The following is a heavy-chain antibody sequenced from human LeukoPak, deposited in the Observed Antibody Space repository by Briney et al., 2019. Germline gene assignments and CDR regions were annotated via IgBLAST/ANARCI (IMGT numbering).Heavy chain of an antibody. CDR1: GFTFSSYG. CDR2: ISYDGSNK. J-gene: IGHJ6*02. V-gene: IGHV3-30*18. D-gene: IGHD5-18*01. CDR3: AKARGYSYGYRDYGMDV. Sequence: PGGSLRLSCAASGFTFSSYGMHWVRQAPGKGLEWVAVISYDGSNKYYADSVKGRFTISRDNSKNTLYLQMNSLRAEDTAVYYCAKARGYSYGYRDYGMDVWGQGTTVTVSS.